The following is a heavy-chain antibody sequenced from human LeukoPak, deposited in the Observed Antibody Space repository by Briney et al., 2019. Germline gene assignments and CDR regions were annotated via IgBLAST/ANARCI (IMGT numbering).Heavy chain of an antibody. J-gene: IGHJ4*02. CDR2: INHSGST. Sequence: KASETLSLTCSVSGFSVSSAYYWSWIRQPPGKGLEWIGEINHSGSTDYNPSLKSRVTISVDTSKNQFSLKLSSVTAADTAVYYCARRPLIKVVVVTAIHLYYFDYWGQGTLVTVSS. CDR3: ARRPLIKVVVVTAIHLYYFDY. D-gene: IGHD2-21*02. CDR1: GFSVSSAYY. V-gene: IGHV4-34*01.